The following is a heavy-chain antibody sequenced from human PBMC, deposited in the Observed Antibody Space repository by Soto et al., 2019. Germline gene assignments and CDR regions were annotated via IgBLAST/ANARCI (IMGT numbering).Heavy chain of an antibody. V-gene: IGHV3-66*04. CDR2: IYSGGST. CDR3: ARQKAGTFHFDY. D-gene: IGHD6-19*01. J-gene: IGHJ4*02. Sequence: EVQLVESGGGLVQPGGSLRLSCAASGFTVSSNYMSWVRQAPGKGLEWVSVIYSGGSTYYADSVKGRFTISRDNSKNTLYLQMNGLRAEDTAVYYCARQKAGTFHFDYWGQGTLVTVSS. CDR1: GFTVSSNY.